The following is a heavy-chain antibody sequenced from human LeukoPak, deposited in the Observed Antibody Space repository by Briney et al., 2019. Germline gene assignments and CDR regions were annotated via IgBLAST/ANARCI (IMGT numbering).Heavy chain of an antibody. V-gene: IGHV3-7*01. CDR1: GFTFSHYW. J-gene: IGHJ4*02. CDR3: ARDRCSSTSCFYDY. Sequence: GGSLRLSCAASGFTFSHYWMTWVRQAPGKGPEWVANIKQDGSEQYYVDSVKGRFTISRDNAKNSLYLQMNSLRVEDTAVYYCARDRCSSTSCFYDYWGQGTLVTVSS. CDR2: IKQDGSEQ. D-gene: IGHD2-2*01.